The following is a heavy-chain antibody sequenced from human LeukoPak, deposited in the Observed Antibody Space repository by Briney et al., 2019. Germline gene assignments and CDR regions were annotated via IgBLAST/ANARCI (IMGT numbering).Heavy chain of an antibody. CDR3: ARISGRYYGSGSPHDY. CDR1: GFSLSNARMG. J-gene: IGHJ4*02. CDR2: IFSNDEK. Sequence: SGPVLVKPTGTLTLTCTVSGFSLSNARMGVSWIRQPPGKALEWLAHIFSNDEKSYSTSLKSRLTISKDTSKSQVVLTMTNMDPVDTATYYCARISGRYYGSGSPHDYWGQGTLVTVSS. V-gene: IGHV2-26*01. D-gene: IGHD3-10*01.